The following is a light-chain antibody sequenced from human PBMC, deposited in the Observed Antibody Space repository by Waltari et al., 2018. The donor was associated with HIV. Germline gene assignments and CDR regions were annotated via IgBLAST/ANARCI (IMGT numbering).Light chain of an antibody. CDR2: DVT. J-gene: IGLJ3*02. V-gene: IGLV2-11*01. Sequence: QSALTQPRSVSGSPGQSVTISCTGTSSDVGGYDYVSWYQQHPGKAPRLMSYDVTKRPSGVRDRFAGSKSGNTASLTISGLQAEDEAEYYCCSYAGAYTFWVFGGGTQLTVL. CDR1: SSDVGGYDY. CDR3: CSYAGAYTFWV.